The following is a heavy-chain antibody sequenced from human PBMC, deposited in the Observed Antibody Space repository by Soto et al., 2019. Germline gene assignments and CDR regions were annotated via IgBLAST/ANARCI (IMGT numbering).Heavy chain of an antibody. CDR1: GDTFNFYS. CDR2: INPILSMS. V-gene: IGHV1-69*02. Sequence: QVQLVQSGADVQRPGSSVRVSCKASGDTFNFYSINWVRQAPGLGLQWMGRINPILSMSNYAPRFQGRVPXTXDXXTRTAYMELSSLRSEDTAMYYCATSYGSGYRAFDSWGQGALVTVSS. J-gene: IGHJ4*02. D-gene: IGHD3-10*01. CDR3: ATSYGSGYRAFDS.